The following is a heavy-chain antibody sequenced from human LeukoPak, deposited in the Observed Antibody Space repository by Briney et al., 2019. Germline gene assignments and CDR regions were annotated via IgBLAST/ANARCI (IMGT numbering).Heavy chain of an antibody. CDR1: GFTFSDYY. V-gene: IGHV3-11*04. CDR3: ARVHTYNSGFYYSYYMDV. Sequence: GGSLRLSCAASGFTFSDYYMTWIRQAPGKGLEWVSYISSGGSTIDYADSVKGRFTISRDNTKSSLYLQMNSLRAEDTAVYYCARVHTYNSGFYYSYYMDVWGKGTTVTVSS. D-gene: IGHD1-14*01. J-gene: IGHJ6*03. CDR2: ISSGGSTI.